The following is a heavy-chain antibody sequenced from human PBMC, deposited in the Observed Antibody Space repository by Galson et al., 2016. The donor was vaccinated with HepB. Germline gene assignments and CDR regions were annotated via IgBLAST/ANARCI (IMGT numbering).Heavy chain of an antibody. CDR1: GGSFSAYY. CDR2: INHSGST. V-gene: IGHV4-34*01. J-gene: IGHJ4*02. D-gene: IGHD6-13*01. CDR3: ARVNLSAAAFDY. Sequence: ETLSLPCEVYGGSFSAYYWSWIRQPPGKGLEWIGEINHSGSTNYNPSLKSRVIISEDTSKNQFSLRVTSVTAADTAVYYCARVNLSAAAFDYWGQGTLVTVSS.